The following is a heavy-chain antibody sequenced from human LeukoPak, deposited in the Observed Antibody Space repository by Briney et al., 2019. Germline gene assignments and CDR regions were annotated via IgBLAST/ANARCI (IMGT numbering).Heavy chain of an antibody. D-gene: IGHD3-10*01. CDR3: ARGPLWFGQFYFDY. Sequence: SVKVSCRASDYTFTTYGISWVRQAPGQGLEWMGWINTYNGKTNYAQKLQGRVTMTTDTSTSTAYMELRSLGSDDTAVYYCARGPLWFGQFYFDYWGQGTLVTVSS. V-gene: IGHV1-18*01. J-gene: IGHJ4*02. CDR1: DYTFTTYG. CDR2: INTYNGKT.